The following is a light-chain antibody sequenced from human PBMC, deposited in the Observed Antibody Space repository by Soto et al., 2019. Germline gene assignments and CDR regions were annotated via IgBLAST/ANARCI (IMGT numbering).Light chain of an antibody. V-gene: IGKV3-20*01. CDR2: GAS. J-gene: IGKJ5*01. CDR1: QSVSSSY. CDR3: QYYGSSTT. Sequence: EIVLTQSPGTLSLSPGERATLSCRASQSVSSSYLAWYHQKPGQAPRLPFYGASTRATGIPDRFSGSGSGTDFTLTISRLEPEDFAVYYCQYYGSSTTFGQGTRLEIK.